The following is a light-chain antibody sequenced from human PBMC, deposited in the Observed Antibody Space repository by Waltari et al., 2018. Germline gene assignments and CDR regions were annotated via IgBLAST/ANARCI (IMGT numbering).Light chain of an antibody. CDR1: QSISSY. CDR3: QQSYSTLWT. V-gene: IGKV1-39*01. Sequence: DIQMTQSPSSLSASVGDRVTITCRASQSISSYLNWYQQKPGKAPKLRIYAASSLQSGVPSRFSGSGSETDFTLTISSLQPEDFATYYCQQSYSTLWTFGQ. J-gene: IGKJ1*01. CDR2: AAS.